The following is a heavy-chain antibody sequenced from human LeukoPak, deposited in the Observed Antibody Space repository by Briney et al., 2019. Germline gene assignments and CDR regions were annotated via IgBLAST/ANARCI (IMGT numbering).Heavy chain of an antibody. V-gene: IGHV1-69*13. CDR3: ARGSGIAEAGSLSSFDY. D-gene: IGHD6-19*01. Sequence: SVKVSSKASGYTYTSYTISWVRQAPGQGLEWMGGIIPIFGTANYAQKFQGRVTITADESTSTAYMELSRLRSDDTAVHYCARGSGIAEAGSLSSFDYWGQGTLVTVSS. CDR2: IIPIFGTA. CDR1: GYTYTSYT. J-gene: IGHJ4*02.